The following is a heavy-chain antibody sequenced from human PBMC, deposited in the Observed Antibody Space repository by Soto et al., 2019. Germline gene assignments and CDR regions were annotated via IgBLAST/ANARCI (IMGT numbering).Heavy chain of an antibody. V-gene: IGHV1-69*13. Sequence: SVKVSCKASGGTFSNHAVSWVRQAPGQGPEWMGGIIPLSGTTNYVQKFQGRVTITADESMTTAYMELSSLRFDDTAVYYCARGPDRSGFYLFDYWGQGTLVTVSS. CDR1: GGTFSNHA. CDR2: IIPLSGTT. D-gene: IGHD3-22*01. CDR3: ARGPDRSGFYLFDY. J-gene: IGHJ4*02.